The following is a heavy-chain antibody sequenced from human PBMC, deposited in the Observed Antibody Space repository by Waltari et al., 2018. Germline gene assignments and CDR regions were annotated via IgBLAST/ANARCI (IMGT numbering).Heavy chain of an antibody. J-gene: IGHJ4*02. CDR1: GYSISSGYY. V-gene: IGHV4-38-2*02. CDR2: IYHSGST. Sequence: QVQLQESGPGLVKPSETLSLTCTVSGYSISSGYYWGWIRQPPGKGLEWIGSIYHSGSTYYNPSLQSRVTISVYTSNNQVSLKLSSVTAADTAVYYCASGDCSGGSCYPIFDYWGQGTLVTVSS. D-gene: IGHD2-15*01. CDR3: ASGDCSGGSCYPIFDY.